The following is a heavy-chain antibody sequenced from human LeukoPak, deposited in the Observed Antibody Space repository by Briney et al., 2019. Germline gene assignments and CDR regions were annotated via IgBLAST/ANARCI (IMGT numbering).Heavy chain of an antibody. V-gene: IGHV1-69*04. D-gene: IGHD6-19*01. CDR1: GGTFSSYA. CDR3: AGGAVAGTFVDY. CDR2: IIPILGIA. Sequence: ASVKVSCKAAGGTFSSYAISGVRQAPGQGLEWMGRIIPILGIANDAQKFQRRVAITEDKSTRTAYMELSSLRSEDTAVYYCAGGAVAGTFVDYWGQGTLVTVSS. J-gene: IGHJ4*02.